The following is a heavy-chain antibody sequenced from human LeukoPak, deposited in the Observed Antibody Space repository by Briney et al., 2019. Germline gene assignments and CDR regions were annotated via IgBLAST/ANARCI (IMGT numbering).Heavy chain of an antibody. CDR3: AAPYDTSAFDI. Sequence: GGSLRLSCAASGFTFSSYEMNWVRQAPGKGLEWVSYISSSGSTIYYADSVKGRFTISRDNAKNSLYLQMNSLRAEDTAVYYCAAPYDTSAFDIWGQGTMVTVSS. J-gene: IGHJ3*02. D-gene: IGHD3-22*01. CDR1: GFTFSSYE. CDR2: ISSSGSTI. V-gene: IGHV3-48*03.